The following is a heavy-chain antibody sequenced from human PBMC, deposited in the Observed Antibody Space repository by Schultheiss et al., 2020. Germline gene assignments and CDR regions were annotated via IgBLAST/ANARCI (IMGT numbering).Heavy chain of an antibody. J-gene: IGHJ4*02. CDR2: INPNSGGT. CDR3: AREATVTTTIDY. Sequence: ASVKVSCKASGYTFTGYYMHWVRQAPGQGLEWMGWINPNSGGTNYAQKFQGRVTMTRDTSISTAYMELSRLRSDDTAVYYCAREATVTTTIDYWGQGTLVTGYS. V-gene: IGHV1-2*02. CDR1: GYTFTGYY. D-gene: IGHD4-11*01.